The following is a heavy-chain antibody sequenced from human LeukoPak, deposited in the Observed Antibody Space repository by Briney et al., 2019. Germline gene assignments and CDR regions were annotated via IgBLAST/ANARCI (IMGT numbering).Heavy chain of an antibody. D-gene: IGHD1-14*01. CDR2: IYYSGST. CDR3: ARVTDAGASKTFDY. V-gene: IGHV4-59*01. Sequence: SETLSLTCTVSGGSISSYYWSWTRQPPGKGLEWIGYIYYSGSTNYNPSLKSRVTISVDTSKNQFSLKLSSVTAADTAVYYCARVTDAGASKTFDYWGLGTLVTVSS. J-gene: IGHJ4*02. CDR1: GGSISSYY.